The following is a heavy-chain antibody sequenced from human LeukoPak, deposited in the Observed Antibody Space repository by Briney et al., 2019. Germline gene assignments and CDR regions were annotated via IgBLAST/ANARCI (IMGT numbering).Heavy chain of an antibody. J-gene: IGHJ4*02. V-gene: IGHV3-53*01. CDR1: GLAVSDNY. CDR3: ARANPVYGDFDY. D-gene: IGHD4-17*01. Sequence: GGSLRLSCALSGLAVSDNYLSWVRQAPGKGLERVSVIFPNGNTYSADFVQGRFSISRDKSTNTLFLDMSSLRTDDTAIYFCARANPVYGDFDYWGQGTLVTVSS. CDR2: IFPNGNT.